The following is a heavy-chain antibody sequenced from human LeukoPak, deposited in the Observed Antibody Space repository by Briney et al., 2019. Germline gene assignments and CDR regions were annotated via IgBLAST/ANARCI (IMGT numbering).Heavy chain of an antibody. CDR1: GFSIGPFW. CDR3: ARDRNYCSSDRCYDVFDI. J-gene: IGHJ3*02. D-gene: IGHD6-19*01. CDR2: IRGDASRL. Sequence: GGSLRLSCVASGFSIGPFWMTWVRQAPGKGLEWVANIRGDASRLYYVDSVKGRFTISRDNAKNSLYLQMSNLRAEDTSVYYCARDRNYCSSDRCYDVFDIWGQGTMVTVSS. V-gene: IGHV3-7*01.